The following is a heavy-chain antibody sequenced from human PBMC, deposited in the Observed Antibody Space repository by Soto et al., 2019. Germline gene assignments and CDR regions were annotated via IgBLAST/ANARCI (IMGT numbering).Heavy chain of an antibody. CDR2: ISGSGDST. CDR3: AKLGTAVATHWNFDL. J-gene: IGHJ2*01. CDR1: GFTFSSFA. Sequence: EVQLLESGGGLVQPGGSLGLSCAASGFTFSSFAMSWVRQAPGKGLEWLSSISGSGDSTYYADSVKGRFTVSRDNSKKRLYVQMNSLRGEDTAVYYCAKLGTAVATHWNFDLWGRGTLVTVSS. D-gene: IGHD6-19*01. V-gene: IGHV3-23*01.